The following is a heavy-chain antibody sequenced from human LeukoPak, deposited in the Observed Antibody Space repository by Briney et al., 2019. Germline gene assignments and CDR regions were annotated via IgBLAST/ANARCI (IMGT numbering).Heavy chain of an antibody. D-gene: IGHD3-16*01. Sequence: GGSLRLSCAASGFTFSSYDMHWVRQAPGKGLVWVSRLNSDGSSTNYADSVKGRFTISRDNAKNTLYLQMNSLRDEDTAVFYCARSRYDYIWGIDYWGQGTLVTISS. CDR2: LNSDGSST. V-gene: IGHV3-74*01. CDR3: ARSRYDYIWGIDY. CDR1: GFTFSSYD. J-gene: IGHJ4*02.